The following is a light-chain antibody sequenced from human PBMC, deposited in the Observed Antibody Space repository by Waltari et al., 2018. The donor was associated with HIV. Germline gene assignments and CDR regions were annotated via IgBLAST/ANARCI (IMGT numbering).Light chain of an antibody. V-gene: IGKV3-20*01. CDR1: QSVSSSY. CDR3: QQYGTSPWT. J-gene: IGKJ1*01. CDR2: GAS. Sequence: DIVLTQSPGTLPLSPGEGATLSCRASQSVSSSYLAWYQQKPGQAPRLLIYGASSRATGIPDRFSGSGSGTDFTLTISRLEPEDFAVYYCQQYGTSPWTFGQGTKVEIK.